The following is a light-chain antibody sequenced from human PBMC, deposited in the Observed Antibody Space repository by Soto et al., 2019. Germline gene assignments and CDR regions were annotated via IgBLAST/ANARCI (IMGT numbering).Light chain of an antibody. J-gene: IGLJ2*01. CDR2: EVS. CDR3: RSYTTSNTLV. V-gene: IGLV2-14*01. CDR1: SSDVGAYTY. Sequence: QSALTQPASVSGSPGQSITISCTGTSSDVGAYTYVSWYQQHPSKAPKLMIFEVSDRPSGVSNRFSGSKSGNTASLTISGLQAEDEADYYCRSYTTSNTLVFGGGTKLTVL.